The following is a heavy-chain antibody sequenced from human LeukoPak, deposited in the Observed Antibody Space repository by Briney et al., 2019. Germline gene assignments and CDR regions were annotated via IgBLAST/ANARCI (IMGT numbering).Heavy chain of an antibody. CDR1: GVSISSGGYY. V-gene: IGHV4-30-2*01. CDR2: IYHSGSP. D-gene: IGHD2-8*02. Sequence: SETLSLTCAVSGVSISSGGYYWSWIRQPPGKGLEWIGYIYHSGSPYYNPSLKSRVTLSADRSKNQFSLKLTSVTAADTAVYYCARASGADEMYNWFDPWGQGTLVIVSS. CDR3: ARASGADEMYNWFDP. J-gene: IGHJ5*02.